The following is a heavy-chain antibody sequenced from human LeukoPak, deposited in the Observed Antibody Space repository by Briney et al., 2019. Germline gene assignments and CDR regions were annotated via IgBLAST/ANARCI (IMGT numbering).Heavy chain of an antibody. V-gene: IGHV4-4*07. CDR3: ARAPYGSATNNYYMDV. CDR2: IYTSGST. Sequence: SETLSLTFTVSGGSISSYYWSWIRQPAGKGLEWIGRIYTSGSTNYNPSLKSRVTISVDTSKNQFSLKLSSVTAADTAVYYCARAPYGSATNNYYMDVWGKGTTVTVSS. CDR1: GGSISSYY. D-gene: IGHD3-10*01. J-gene: IGHJ6*03.